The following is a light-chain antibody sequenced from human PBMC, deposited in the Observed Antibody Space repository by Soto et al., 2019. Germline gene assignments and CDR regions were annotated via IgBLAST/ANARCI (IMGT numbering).Light chain of an antibody. CDR1: QSVSSY. CDR3: QQRSNWPPYT. J-gene: IGKJ2*01. Sequence: EIVLTQSPATLSLSPGERATLSCRASQSVSSYLAWYQQKPGQAPRLLIYDASNRATGIPARLSGSGSGTDFTLTICSLEPEDFAVYYCQQRSNWPPYTFGQGTKLEIK. V-gene: IGKV3-11*01. CDR2: DAS.